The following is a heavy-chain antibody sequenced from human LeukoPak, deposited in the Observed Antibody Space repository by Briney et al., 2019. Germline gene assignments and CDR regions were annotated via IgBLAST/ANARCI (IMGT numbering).Heavy chain of an antibody. CDR2: INHSGST. CDR3: ARRRQGSEGYFDY. CDR1: GGSFSGYY. J-gene: IGHJ4*02. V-gene: IGHV4-34*01. Sequence: SETLSLTCAVYGGSFSGYYWRWIRQPPGKGLEWIGEINHSGSTNYNPSLKSRVTISVDTSKNQFSLKLSSVTAADTAVYYCARRRQGSEGYFDYWGQGTLVTVSS. D-gene: IGHD2-15*01.